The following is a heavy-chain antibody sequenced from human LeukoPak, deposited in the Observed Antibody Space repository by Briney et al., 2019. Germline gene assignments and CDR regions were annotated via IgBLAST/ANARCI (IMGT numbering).Heavy chain of an antibody. CDR3: ARDLGDFWSGYYDYYYYYMDV. CDR2: IIPIFGTA. V-gene: IGHV1-69*05. D-gene: IGHD3-3*01. Sequence: ASVKVSCKASGGTFSSYAISWLRQAPGQGLEWMGRIIPIFGTANYAQKFQGRVTITTDESTSTAYMELSSLRSEDTAVYYCARDLGDFWSGYYDYYYYYMDVWGKGTTVTVSS. CDR1: GGTFSSYA. J-gene: IGHJ6*03.